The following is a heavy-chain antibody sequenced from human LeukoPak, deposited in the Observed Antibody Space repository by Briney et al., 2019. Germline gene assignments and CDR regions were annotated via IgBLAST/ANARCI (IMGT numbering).Heavy chain of an antibody. D-gene: IGHD1-26*01. CDR1: GFTLSSYV. Sequence: GGSLTLSCAPSGFTLSSYVMSWVRQAPAKGLAWVSASSSSGGSTYYADSVKGRFTISRDNSKNTLYLQMHSLSAEDTVVYYCAKGAWTRELHPDSFDYWGQGPLVTVSS. CDR3: AKGAWTRELHPDSFDY. J-gene: IGHJ4*02. V-gene: IGHV3-23*01. CDR2: SSSSGGST.